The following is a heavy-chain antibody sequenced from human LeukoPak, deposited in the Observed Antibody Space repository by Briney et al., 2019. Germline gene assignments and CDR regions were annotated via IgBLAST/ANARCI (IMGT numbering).Heavy chain of an antibody. J-gene: IGHJ5*02. D-gene: IGHD3-22*01. CDR2: ISAYNGNT. CDR3: ARDYDSSGYYKFNWFDP. CDR1: GYTFTSYG. Sequence: ASVKVSCKASGYTFTSYGISWVRQAPGQGLEWMGWISAYNGNTNYAQKLQGRVTMTTDTSTSTAYMELRSLRSDDTAVYYCARDYDSSGYYKFNWFDPGAREPWSPSPQ. V-gene: IGHV1-18*01.